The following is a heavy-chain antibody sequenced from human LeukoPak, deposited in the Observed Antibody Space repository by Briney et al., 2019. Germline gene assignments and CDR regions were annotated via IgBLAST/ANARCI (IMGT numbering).Heavy chain of an antibody. CDR3: ARGSGSYPPDY. CDR2: IYYSGST. J-gene: IGHJ4*02. Sequence: SETLSLTCTVSGGSISSYYWSWIRQPPGKGLEWIGYIYYSGSTNYNPSLKNRVTISVDTSKNQFSLKLSSVTAADTAVYYCARGSGSYPPDYWGQGTLVTVSS. V-gene: IGHV4-59*01. D-gene: IGHD3-10*01. CDR1: GGSISSYY.